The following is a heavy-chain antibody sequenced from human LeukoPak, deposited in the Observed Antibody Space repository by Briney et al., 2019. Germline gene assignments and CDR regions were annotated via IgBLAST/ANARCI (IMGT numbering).Heavy chain of an antibody. CDR3: ARPYYYDSSGYRY. CDR1: GYSFTSYW. D-gene: IGHD3-22*01. Sequence: GESLKISCKASGYSFTSYWIGWVRQMPGKGLEWMGIIYPGDSDTRYSPSFQGQVTISADKSISTAYLQWSSLKASDTAMYYCARPYYYDSSGYRYWGQGTLVTVSS. V-gene: IGHV5-51*01. CDR2: IYPGDSDT. J-gene: IGHJ4*02.